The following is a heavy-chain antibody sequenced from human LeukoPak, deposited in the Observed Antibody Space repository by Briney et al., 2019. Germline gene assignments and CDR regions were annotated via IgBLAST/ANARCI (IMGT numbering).Heavy chain of an antibody. CDR3: ARDQGSYTDYEVDY. V-gene: IGHV3-21*01. D-gene: IGHD4-17*01. CDR1: GFFFNRYS. CDR2: ISSSGSFI. J-gene: IGHJ4*02. Sequence: GGSLRLSCVTSGFFFNRYSMNWVRQAPGKGLEWVSFISSSGSFIYYEDSVKGRFIITRDNAKNSLFLQLNSLRAEDTGVYYCARDQGSYTDYEVDYWGQGTLVTVSS.